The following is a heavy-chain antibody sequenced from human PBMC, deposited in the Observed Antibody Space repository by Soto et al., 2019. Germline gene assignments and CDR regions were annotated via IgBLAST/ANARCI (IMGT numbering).Heavy chain of an antibody. D-gene: IGHD2-15*01. CDR2: INAGNGNT. Sequence: ASVNVSCKASGYTFTSYAMHWLRQAPGQRLEWMGWINAGNGNTKYSQKFQGRVTITRDTSASTAYMELSSLRSEDTAVYYCARRYCSGGSCYLLFDYWGQGTLVTVSS. J-gene: IGHJ4*02. V-gene: IGHV1-3*01. CDR3: ARRYCSGGSCYLLFDY. CDR1: GYTFTSYA.